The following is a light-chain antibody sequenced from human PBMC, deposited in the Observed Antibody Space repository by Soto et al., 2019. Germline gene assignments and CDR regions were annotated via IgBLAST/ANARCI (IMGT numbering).Light chain of an antibody. V-gene: IGLV2-8*01. Sequence: QSALTQPPSASGSPGQSVAISCTGTSSDVGGYNYVSWYQQHPGKAPKLMIYEVNKWPSGVPDRFSGSKSGNTASLTVSGLQAEDEADYYCSSNAGSSNVFGTGTQLTVL. J-gene: IGLJ1*01. CDR1: SSDVGGYNY. CDR3: SSNAGSSNV. CDR2: EVN.